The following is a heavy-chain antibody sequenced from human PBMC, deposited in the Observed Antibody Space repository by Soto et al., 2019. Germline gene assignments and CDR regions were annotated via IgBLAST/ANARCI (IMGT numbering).Heavy chain of an antibody. CDR2: ISGSGGST. V-gene: IGHV3-23*01. D-gene: IGHD3-16*01. Sequence: EVQLLESGGGLVQPGGSLRLSCAASGFTFSSYAMSWVRQAPGQGLEWVSAISGSGGSTYYADSVKGRFTISRDNSKNTLYLHMNSLRAEDTAVYYCAKVLPLIPLRHGCDYWGQGTLVTVAS. J-gene: IGHJ4*02. CDR1: GFTFSSYA. CDR3: AKVLPLIPLRHGCDY.